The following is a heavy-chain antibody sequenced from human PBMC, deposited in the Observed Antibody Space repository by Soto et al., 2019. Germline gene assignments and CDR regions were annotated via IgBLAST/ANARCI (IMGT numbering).Heavy chain of an antibody. D-gene: IGHD2-2*01. CDR1: GYTFTGYY. CDR2: INPNSGGT. CDR3: ARGNVVVPAPPEYYYYYMDV. V-gene: IGHV1-2*04. Sequence: VKVSCKASGYTFTGYYMHWVRQAPGQGLEWMGWINPNSGGTNYAQKFQGWVTMTRDTSISTAYMELSRLRSDDTAVYYCARGNVVVPAPPEYYYYYMDVWGKGTTVTVSS. J-gene: IGHJ6*03.